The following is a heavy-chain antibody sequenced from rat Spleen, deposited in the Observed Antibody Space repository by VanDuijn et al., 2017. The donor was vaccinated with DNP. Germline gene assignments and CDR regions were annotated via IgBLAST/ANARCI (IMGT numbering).Heavy chain of an antibody. J-gene: IGHJ4*01. CDR3: AKPGYYYAMDA. CDR1: GFTFSDYY. Sequence: EVKLVESGGGLVQPGRSLKLSCAGSGFTFSDYYMAWVRQTPTKGLDWVASISSDGSHTYYRDSVKGRFTISRDNAENTVYLQMNSLRSEDTATYYCAKPGYYYAMDAWGQGTSVTVSS. D-gene: IGHD1-4*01. CDR2: ISSDGSHT. V-gene: IGHV5-25*01.